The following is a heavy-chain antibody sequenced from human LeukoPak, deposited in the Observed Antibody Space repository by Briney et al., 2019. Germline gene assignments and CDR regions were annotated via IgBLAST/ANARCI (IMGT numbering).Heavy chain of an antibody. CDR2: IIPIFGTA. CDR1: GGTFSSYA. J-gene: IGHJ4*02. V-gene: IGHV1-69*05. Sequence: ASVKVSCKASGGTFSSYAISWVRQAPGQGLEWMGGIIPIFGTANYAQKFQGRVTITTDESTSTAYMELSSLRSEEMAVYYCATPNYYDSSGYVYWGQGTLVTVSS. D-gene: IGHD3-22*01. CDR3: ATPNYYDSSGYVY.